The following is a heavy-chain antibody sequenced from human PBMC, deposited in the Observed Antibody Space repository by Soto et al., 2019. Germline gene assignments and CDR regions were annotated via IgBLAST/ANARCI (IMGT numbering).Heavy chain of an antibody. D-gene: IGHD1-20*01. J-gene: IGHJ6*02. CDR2: IIPIFGTA. CDR3: ARNNIYGLDL. V-gene: IGHV1-69*13. CDR1: GGTFSSYA. Sequence: GASVKVXCKASGGTFSSYAISWVRQAPGQGLEWMGGIIPIFGTANYAQKFQGRVTITADESTSTAYMELSSLRADDTARYYCARNNIYGLDLWGQGTMVTVSS.